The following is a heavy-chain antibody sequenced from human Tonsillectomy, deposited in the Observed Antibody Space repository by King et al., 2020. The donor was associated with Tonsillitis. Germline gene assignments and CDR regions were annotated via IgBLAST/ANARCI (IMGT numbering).Heavy chain of an antibody. J-gene: IGHJ4*02. CDR3: ARGRREYSSGRTIDY. CDR1: GFTFGDYW. Sequence: VQLVESGGGLVQPGGSLRLSCAASGFTFGDYWMTWVRQAPGKGLEWVANIKQDGNEKYYVDSVKGRFTISRDYAKNSLYLQMNSLRAEDTAVYYCARGRREYSSGRTIDYWGQGTLVTVSS. V-gene: IGHV3-7*03. D-gene: IGHD6-19*01. CDR2: IKQDGNEK.